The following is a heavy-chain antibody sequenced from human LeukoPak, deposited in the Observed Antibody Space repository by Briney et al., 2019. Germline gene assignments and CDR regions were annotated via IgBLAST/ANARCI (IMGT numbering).Heavy chain of an antibody. CDR2: IYTSGST. Sequence: SETLSLTCTVSGGSISSYYWSWIRQPAGKGLEWIGRIYTSGSTNYNPSLKSRVTMSVDTSKNQFSLKLSSVTAADTAVYYCARDRMVRGVITDYYYYYMDVWGKGTTVTISS. D-gene: IGHD3-10*01. J-gene: IGHJ6*03. CDR1: GGSISSYY. CDR3: ARDRMVRGVITDYYYYYMDV. V-gene: IGHV4-4*07.